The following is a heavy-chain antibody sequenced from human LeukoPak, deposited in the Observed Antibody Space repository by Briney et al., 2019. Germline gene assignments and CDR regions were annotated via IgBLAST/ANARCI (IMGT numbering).Heavy chain of an antibody. V-gene: IGHV3-33*01. CDR1: GFTFSSYG. CDR3: ARETSLSGWYFDF. D-gene: IGHD6-19*01. J-gene: IGHJ4*02. Sequence: GGSLRLSCAASGFTFSSYGMHWVRQAPGKGLEWVAVIRYDGSNKYYADSVKGRFTISRDNSKNTLYLQTNSLRAEDTALYYCARETSLSGWYFDFWGQGTLVTVSS. CDR2: IRYDGSNK.